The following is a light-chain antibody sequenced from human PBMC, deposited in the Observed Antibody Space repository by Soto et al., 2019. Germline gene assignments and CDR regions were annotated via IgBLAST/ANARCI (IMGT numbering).Light chain of an antibody. CDR1: TGTVTSGHY. Sequence: QAVVTQEPSLTVSPGGTVTLTCGSSTGTVTSGHYPYWFHQKPGQAPKTLIYDAFYRHSWTSARFSGSLLGGKAALTLSGAQPEDEADYYCLLSYSDARIFGGGTKVTVL. CDR2: DAF. J-gene: IGLJ2*01. V-gene: IGLV7-46*01. CDR3: LLSYSDARI.